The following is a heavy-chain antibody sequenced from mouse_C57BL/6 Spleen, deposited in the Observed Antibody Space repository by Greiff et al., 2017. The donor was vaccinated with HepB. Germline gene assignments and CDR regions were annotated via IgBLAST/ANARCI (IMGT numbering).Heavy chain of an antibody. Sequence: ESGAELVKPGASVKISCKASGYAFSSYWMNWVKQRPGKGLEWIGQIYPGDGDTNYNGKFKGKATLTADKSSSTAYMQLSSLTSEDSAVYFCARSSWFPFAYWGQGTLVTVSA. CDR2: IYPGDGDT. J-gene: IGHJ3*01. CDR3: ARSSWFPFAY. D-gene: IGHD2-2*01. V-gene: IGHV1-80*01. CDR1: GYAFSSYW.